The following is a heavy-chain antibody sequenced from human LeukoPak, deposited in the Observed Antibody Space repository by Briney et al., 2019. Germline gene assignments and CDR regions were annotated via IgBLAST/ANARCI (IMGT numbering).Heavy chain of an antibody. Sequence: SEALSLTCAVYGASFSNYYLSWVRQPPGKGLEWIGEITHHGETHYNPSLKTRVTISVDTSKNQFSLRLSSVAATDTAVYYCAPILGDYSDFDSWGQGTLVSVSS. D-gene: IGHD4-17*01. CDR2: ITHHGET. J-gene: IGHJ4*02. CDR3: APILGDYSDFDS. CDR1: GASFSNYY. V-gene: IGHV4-34*01.